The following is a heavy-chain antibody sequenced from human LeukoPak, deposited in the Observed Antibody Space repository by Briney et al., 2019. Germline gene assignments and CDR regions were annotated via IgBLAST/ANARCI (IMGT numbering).Heavy chain of an antibody. CDR1: GFTFSSYG. J-gene: IGHJ4*02. D-gene: IGHD3-22*01. CDR2: ISGSGGST. V-gene: IGHV3-23*01. Sequence: PGGTLRLSCAASGFTFSSYGMSWVRQAPGKGLEWVSTISGSGGSTYYADSVKGRFTISRDNSKNTLYLQMNSLRAEDTAVYYCAKFLYYYDSSGLDWGQGTLVTVSS. CDR3: AKFLYYYDSSGLD.